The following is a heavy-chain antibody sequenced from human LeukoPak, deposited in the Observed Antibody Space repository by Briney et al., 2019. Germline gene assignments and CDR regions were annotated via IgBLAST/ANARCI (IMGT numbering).Heavy chain of an antibody. CDR3: VKKGNSWSPRFDP. CDR2: ISASGGST. V-gene: IGHV3-23*01. Sequence: GGSLRLSCEASGITFSRSDMIWVRQAPGKGLEWVSIISASGGSTFYADSVRGRFTISRDNSDNFLYLQLTSLTAEDTAVYHCVKKGNSWSPRFDPWGQGTLVVVSS. CDR1: GITFSRSD. J-gene: IGHJ5*02. D-gene: IGHD2/OR15-2a*01.